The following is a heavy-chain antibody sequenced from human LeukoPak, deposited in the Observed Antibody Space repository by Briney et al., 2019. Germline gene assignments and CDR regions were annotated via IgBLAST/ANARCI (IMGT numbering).Heavy chain of an antibody. CDR2: IYYSGST. D-gene: IGHD3-22*01. CDR3: ARGFLWSPLFSYYDSSGYYY. CDR1: GGSINNYY. V-gene: IGHV4-59*12. J-gene: IGHJ4*02. Sequence: SETLSLTCTVSGGSINNYYWSWIRQSPGKGLEWIGYIYYSGSTNYNPSLKSRVTISVDTSKNQFSLKLSSVTAADTAVYYCARGFLWSPLFSYYDSSGYYYWGQGTPVTVSS.